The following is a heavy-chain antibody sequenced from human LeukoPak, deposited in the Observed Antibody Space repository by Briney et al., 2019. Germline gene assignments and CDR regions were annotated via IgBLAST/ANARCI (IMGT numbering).Heavy chain of an antibody. V-gene: IGHV5-51*01. D-gene: IGHD3-22*01. CDR2: IYPGDSDN. J-gene: IGHJ5*02. CDR3: AGVVRSLPSNWFDP. CDR1: GNSFTSYW. Sequence: GESLKICCKGSGNSFTSYWLGWVRQISGKGLEWVGIIYPGDSDNRYSPSFQGQVTISADKSISTAYLHWNTLKASDTAMYYCAGVVRSLPSNWFDPWGQGTLVTVSS.